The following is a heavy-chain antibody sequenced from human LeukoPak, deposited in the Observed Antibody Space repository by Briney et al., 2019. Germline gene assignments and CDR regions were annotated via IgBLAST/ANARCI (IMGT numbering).Heavy chain of an antibody. CDR2: ISYDGSNK. CDR1: GFTFSSYA. Sequence: GGSLRLSCAASGFTFSSYAMHWVRQPPGKGLEWVAVISYDGSNKYYADSVKGRFTISRDNSKNTLYLQMNSLRAEDTAVYYCARGSKSYGDYIRSRIHYFDYWGQGTLVTVSS. J-gene: IGHJ4*02. V-gene: IGHV3-30*04. D-gene: IGHD4-17*01. CDR3: ARGSKSYGDYIRSRIHYFDY.